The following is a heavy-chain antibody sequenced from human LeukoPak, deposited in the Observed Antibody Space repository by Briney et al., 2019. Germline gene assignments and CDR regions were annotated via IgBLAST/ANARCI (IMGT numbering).Heavy chain of an antibody. Sequence: SETLSLTCTVSGGSISSYYWSWIRQPPGKGLEWIGYIYYSGSTNYNPSLKSRVTISVDTSKNQFSLKLSSVTAADTAVYYCARLSSRFGSDFDYWGQGTLVTVSS. CDR3: ARLSSRFGSDFDY. D-gene: IGHD2-15*01. V-gene: IGHV4-59*01. CDR1: GGSISSYY. J-gene: IGHJ4*02. CDR2: IYYSGST.